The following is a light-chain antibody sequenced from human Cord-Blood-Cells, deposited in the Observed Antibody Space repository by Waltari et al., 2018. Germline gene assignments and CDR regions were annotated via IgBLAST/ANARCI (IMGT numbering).Light chain of an antibody. CDR3: QQYYSTPWT. J-gene: IGKJ1*01. CDR1: QSVLYSFNNKNY. CDR2: WAS. Sequence: DIVMTQSPDSLAVSLGERATIHCKSNQSVLYSFNNKNYLAMYQQKPGQPPKLLIYWASTRESGVPDRFSGSGSGTDFTLTISSLQAEDVAVYYCQQYYSTPWTFGQGTKVEIK. V-gene: IGKV4-1*01.